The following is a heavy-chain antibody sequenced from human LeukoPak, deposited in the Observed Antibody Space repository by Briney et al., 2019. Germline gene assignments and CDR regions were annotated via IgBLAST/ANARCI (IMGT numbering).Heavy chain of an antibody. Sequence: SGGSLRLSCAASGFTFSSYAMSWVRQAPGKGLEWVSAISGSGGSTYYADSVKGRFTISRDNSKNTLYLQMNSLRAEDTAVYYCAKKGGVDWLSPFDYWGQGTLVTVSS. J-gene: IGHJ4*02. D-gene: IGHD3-9*01. CDR1: GFTFSSYA. V-gene: IGHV3-23*01. CDR3: AKKGGVDWLSPFDY. CDR2: ISGSGGST.